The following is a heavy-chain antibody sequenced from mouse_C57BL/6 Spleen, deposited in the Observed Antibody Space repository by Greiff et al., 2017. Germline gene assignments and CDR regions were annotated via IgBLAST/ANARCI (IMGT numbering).Heavy chain of an antibody. J-gene: IGHJ2*01. CDR2: INTSDGGT. CDR3: ARCCDYAGPRVLDY. Sequence: VQLKESGPELVKPGDSVKISCKASGYSFTGYYMNWVKQSPEKSLQWIGEINTSDGGTNYNQKFKAKLTLTVDKSSSTAYMQLKSLTSEDSAVYYCARCCDYAGPRVLDYWGQGPTLTVSS. D-gene: IGHD2-4*01. CDR1: GYSFTGYY. V-gene: IGHV1-42*01.